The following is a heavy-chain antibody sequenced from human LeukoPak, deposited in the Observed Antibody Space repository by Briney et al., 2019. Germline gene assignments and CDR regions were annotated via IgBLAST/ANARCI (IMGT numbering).Heavy chain of an antibody. CDR2: ISGSGGST. CDR1: GFTFSSYA. Sequence: GGSLRLSCAASGFTFSSYAMSWLRQAPGKGLEWVSAISGSGGSTYYADSVKGRFTISRDNSKNTLYLQMNSLRAEDTAVYYCAKGSRIVVVVTKFDYWGQGTLVTVSS. J-gene: IGHJ4*02. V-gene: IGHV3-23*01. CDR3: AKGSRIVVVVTKFDY. D-gene: IGHD2-21*02.